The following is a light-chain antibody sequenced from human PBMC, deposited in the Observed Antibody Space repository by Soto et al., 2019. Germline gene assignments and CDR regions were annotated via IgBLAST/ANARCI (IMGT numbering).Light chain of an antibody. V-gene: IGKV3-15*01. CDR2: GAS. J-gene: IGKJ1*01. CDR1: HSVSSN. CDR3: QHYNNWPPWT. Sequence: EIVMTQSPATLSVSPGERATLSCRASHSVSSNLAWYQQKPGQAPRLLIYGASTRATGIPARFSGSGSGTEFTLIIRGLQSEDFAVYYCQHYNNWPPWTVGQGTKVEIK.